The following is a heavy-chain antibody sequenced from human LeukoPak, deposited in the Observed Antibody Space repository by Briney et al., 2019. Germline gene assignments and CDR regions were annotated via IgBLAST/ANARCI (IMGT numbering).Heavy chain of an antibody. V-gene: IGHV4-4*07. D-gene: IGHD2-2*01. J-gene: IGHJ4*02. CDR3: ASLLYCSSNSCSDY. Sequence: PSETLSLTCTVSGGSMSSYYWTWIRQPTGKGLEWIGRIYSSGDTNYNPSLKSRVTMSVDTSKNQFSLKLSSVTAADTAVYYCASLLYCSSNSCSDYWGQGTLVTVSS. CDR2: IYSSGDT. CDR1: GGSMSSYY.